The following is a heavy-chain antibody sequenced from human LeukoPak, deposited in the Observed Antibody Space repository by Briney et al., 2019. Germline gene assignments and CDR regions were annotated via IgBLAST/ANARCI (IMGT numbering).Heavy chain of an antibody. Sequence: GGSLRFSGAALGLTLRSSDMHGGGRAPGKGLKGVEVISYDGSTKYYADSVKGRFTISRDNSKNTLYLQMNSLRAEDTAVYYCAKDNTVTVPTYFYYGMDVWGQGTTVTVSS. CDR1: GLTLRSSD. J-gene: IGHJ6*02. CDR2: ISYDGSTK. CDR3: AKDNTVTVPTYFYYGMDV. D-gene: IGHD4-17*01. V-gene: IGHV3-30*18.